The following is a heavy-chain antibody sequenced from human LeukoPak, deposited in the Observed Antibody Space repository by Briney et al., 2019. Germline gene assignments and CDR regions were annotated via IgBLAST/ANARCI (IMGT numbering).Heavy chain of an antibody. V-gene: IGHV1-18*01. J-gene: IGHJ4*02. CDR3: ARVDSGRYYGHDY. CDR1: GYTLSNYD. CDR2: ISVYNGNT. Sequence: GASVKVSCKASGYTLSNYDISWVRQAPGQGLEWMGWISVYNGNTNYAQKFQGRVTMTTDTSTNTAYTELRSLRSDDTAMYYCARVDSGRYYGHDYWGQGTLVTVTS. D-gene: IGHD1-26*01.